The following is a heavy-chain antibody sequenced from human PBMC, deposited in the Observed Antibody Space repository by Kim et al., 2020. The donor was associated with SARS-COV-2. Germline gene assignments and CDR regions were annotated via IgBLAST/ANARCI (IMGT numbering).Heavy chain of an antibody. J-gene: IGHJ4*02. Sequence: ASVKVSCKASGYTFTNYYIHWVRQAPGQGLEWMGIINPTAGSTVYAQRFQGRVTMTRDTSTNIVYMDLSSLRSEDTAVYYCAREDRTPGNHDGDSHFDHWGQGTLVTVSS. CDR3: AREDRTPGNHDGDSHFDH. CDR2: INPTAGST. CDR1: GYTFTNYY. V-gene: IGHV1-46*01. D-gene: IGHD2-21*01.